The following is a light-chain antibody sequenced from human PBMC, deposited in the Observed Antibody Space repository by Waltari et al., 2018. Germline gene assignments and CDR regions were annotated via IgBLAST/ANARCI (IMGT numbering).Light chain of an antibody. Sequence: ELTQPPSVSVSPGQPARITCSGDSVPRRYVYWYQRKPGQAPVLVIYKDKERPSGIPERFSGSSSGSTVTLTITGVQAEDEADYYCCSYAGSRTYVFGTGTKVTVL. CDR1: SVPRRY. CDR3: CSYAGSRTYV. V-gene: IGLV3-25*03. CDR2: KDK. J-gene: IGLJ1*01.